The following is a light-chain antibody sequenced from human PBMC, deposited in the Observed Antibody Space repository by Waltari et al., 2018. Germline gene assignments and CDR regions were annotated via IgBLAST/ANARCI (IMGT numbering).Light chain of an antibody. CDR3: QSYDSSLSGVI. J-gene: IGLJ2*01. CDR2: GNN. CDR1: SSNIGAGYD. Sequence: QSVLTQPPSVSGAPGQRITISCTGTSSNIGAGYDVHWYLQLPETAPKLLSLGNNNRPAGVPDRFSASKSDTSASLAITGLQAEDEADYYCQSYDSSLSGVIFGGGTKLTVL. V-gene: IGLV1-40*01.